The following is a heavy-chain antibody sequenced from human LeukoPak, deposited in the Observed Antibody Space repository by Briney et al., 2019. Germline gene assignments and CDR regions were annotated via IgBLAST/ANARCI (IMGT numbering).Heavy chain of an antibody. V-gene: IGHV1-69*13. CDR2: IIPIFGTA. J-gene: IGHJ4*02. Sequence: SVKVSCKASGGTFSSYAISWVRQAPGQGLEWMGGIIPIFGTANYAQKFQGRVTITADESTSTAYMELSSLRSEDTAVYYCAGDRDGYNFWADYWGQGTLVTVSS. D-gene: IGHD5-24*01. CDR3: AGDRDGYNFWADY. CDR1: GGTFSSYA.